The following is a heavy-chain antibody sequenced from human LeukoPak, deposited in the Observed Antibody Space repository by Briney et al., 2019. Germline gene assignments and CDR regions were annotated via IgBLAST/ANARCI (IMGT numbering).Heavy chain of an antibody. CDR1: GRTFSSYA. V-gene: IGHV1-69*01. Sequence: SVKVSCKASGRTFSSYAISWVRQAPGQGLEWMGGIIPIFGTANYAQKFQGRVTITADESTSTAYMELSSLRSEDTAVYYCAREQPHYYYYYMDVWGKGTTVTVSS. J-gene: IGHJ6*03. CDR2: IIPIFGTA. CDR3: AREQPHYYYYYMDV. D-gene: IGHD5-18*01.